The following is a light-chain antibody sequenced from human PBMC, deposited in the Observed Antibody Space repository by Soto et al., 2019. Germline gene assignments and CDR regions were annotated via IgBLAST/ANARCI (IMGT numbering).Light chain of an antibody. CDR1: RSNIGSNP. V-gene: IGLV1-44*01. CDR3: AAGADSLIAWV. J-gene: IGLJ2*01. Sequence: QSVLTQPPSASGTPGQGVTISCSGGRSNIGSNPVNWYQQLPEAAPKLLIYTTDQRPSGVPDRFSGSKSGTSASLAISGLQSEDEAEYYCAAGADSLIAWVFGGGTKVTVL. CDR2: TTD.